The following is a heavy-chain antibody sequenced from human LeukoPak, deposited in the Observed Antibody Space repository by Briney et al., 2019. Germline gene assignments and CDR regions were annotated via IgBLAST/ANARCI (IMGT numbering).Heavy chain of an antibody. CDR2: TSWDGGST. CDR1: GFTFDDYA. D-gene: IGHD5-12*01. CDR3: AKDKEYSGFGPILSGYYYGMDV. Sequence: PGGSLRLSCAASGFTFDDYAMHWVRQAPGKGLEWVSLTSWDGGSTYYADSVKGRFTISRDNSRHTLYLQMNSLGAEDTALYYCAKDKEYSGFGPILSGYYYGMDVWGKGTTVTVSS. V-gene: IGHV3-43D*04. J-gene: IGHJ6*04.